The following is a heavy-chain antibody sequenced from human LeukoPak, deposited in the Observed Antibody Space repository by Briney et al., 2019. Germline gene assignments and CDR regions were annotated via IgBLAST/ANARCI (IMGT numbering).Heavy chain of an antibody. J-gene: IGHJ4*02. CDR3: AKDGTYYYDSSGYYIDY. V-gene: IGHV3-30*02. CDR2: VRYDGSNK. Sequence: PGGSLRLSCAASGFTFSSYGMHWVRQAPGKGLEWVAFVRYDGSNKYYADSVKGRFTISRDNSKNTLYLQMNSLRAEDTAVYYCAKDGTYYYDSSGYYIDYWGQGTLVTVSS. CDR1: GFTFSSYG. D-gene: IGHD3-22*01.